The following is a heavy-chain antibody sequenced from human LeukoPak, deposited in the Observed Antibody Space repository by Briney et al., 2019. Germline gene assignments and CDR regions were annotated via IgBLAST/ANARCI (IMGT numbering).Heavy chain of an antibody. Sequence: PVGSLRLSCAASGFTFISYGMSWVRQSPGKVLELVSAISGSGGSTYYADSVKGRFTISRDNSKNTLYLQMNSLRAEDTAVYYCAKYSYDYGSNYWGQGTLVTVSS. CDR2: ISGSGGST. D-gene: IGHD3-10*01. CDR3: AKYSYDYGSNY. V-gene: IGHV3-23*01. J-gene: IGHJ4*02. CDR1: GFTFISYG.